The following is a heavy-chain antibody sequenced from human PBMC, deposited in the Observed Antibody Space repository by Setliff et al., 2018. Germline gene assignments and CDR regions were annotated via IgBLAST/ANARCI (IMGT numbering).Heavy chain of an antibody. CDR3: ARGPGYGGNPYYFDY. J-gene: IGHJ4*02. CDR2: ISAYNGNT. CDR1: GYTFTSYG. Sequence: ASVKVSCKASGYTFTSYGISWVRQAPGQGLEWMGWISAYNGNTSYAQKFQGRVTMTRDTSTSTVYMELSSLRSEDTAVYYCARGPGYGGNPYYFDYWGQGTLVTVSS. V-gene: IGHV1-18*01. D-gene: IGHD4-17*01.